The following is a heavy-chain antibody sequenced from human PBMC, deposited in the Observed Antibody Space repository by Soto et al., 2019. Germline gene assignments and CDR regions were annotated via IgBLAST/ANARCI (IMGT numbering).Heavy chain of an antibody. CDR3: ARGHYDFWSGYYTPNYYYYGMDV. V-gene: IGHV1-69*13. D-gene: IGHD3-3*01. J-gene: IGHJ6*02. Sequence: ASVKVSCKASGGTFSSYAISWVRQAPGQGLEWMGGIIPIFGTANYAQKFQGRVTITADESTSTAYMELSSLRSEDTAVYYCARGHYDFWSGYYTPNYYYYGMDVWGQGTTVTVSS. CDR2: IIPIFGTA. CDR1: GGTFSSYA.